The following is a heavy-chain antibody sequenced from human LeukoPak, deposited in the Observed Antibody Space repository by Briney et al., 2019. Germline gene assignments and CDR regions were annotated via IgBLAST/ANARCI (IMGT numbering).Heavy chain of an antibody. CDR1: GFTFSSYA. Sequence: PGGSLRLSCAASGFTFSSYAMSWVRQAPGKGLEWVSAIIGSGGSTYYADSVKSRFTISRDNSKNTLYLQMNSLRAEDTAVYYCAKGAVGYCSGGSCYSAVYWGQGTLVTVSS. D-gene: IGHD2-15*01. V-gene: IGHV3-23*01. J-gene: IGHJ4*02. CDR2: IIGSGGST. CDR3: AKGAVGYCSGGSCYSAVY.